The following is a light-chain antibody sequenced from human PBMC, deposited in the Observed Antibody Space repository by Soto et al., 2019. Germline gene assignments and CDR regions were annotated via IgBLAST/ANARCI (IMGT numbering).Light chain of an antibody. J-gene: IGKJ3*01. V-gene: IGKV3-15*01. CDR3: QPYDNWPFT. CDR2: GAS. Sequence: EIVMTQSPATLSVSPGEGATLSCRASQSVSSKLAWYQQKPGQAPRLLIYGASTRATGIPARFSGSESGTEFALTISILQSEDFAVYYCQPYDNWPFTFGPGTKVDIK. CDR1: QSVSSK.